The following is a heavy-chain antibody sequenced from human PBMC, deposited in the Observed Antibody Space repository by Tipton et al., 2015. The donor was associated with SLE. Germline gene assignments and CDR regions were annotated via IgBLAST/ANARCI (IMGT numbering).Heavy chain of an antibody. D-gene: IGHD3-16*02. Sequence: QSGAEVKKPGASVKVSCKASRYTFTSYYMHWVRQAPGQGLEWMGIINPSGGSTSYAQKFQGRVTMTRDTSTGTVYMELSSLRSEDTAVYYCAAGGMITFGGVIAPADWGQGTLVTVSS. V-gene: IGHV1-46*01. J-gene: IGHJ4*02. CDR1: RYTFTSYY. CDR3: AAGGMITFGGVIAPAD. CDR2: INPSGGST.